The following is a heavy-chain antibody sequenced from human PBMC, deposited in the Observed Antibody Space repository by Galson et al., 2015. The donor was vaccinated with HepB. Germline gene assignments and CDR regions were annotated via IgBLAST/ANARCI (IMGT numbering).Heavy chain of an antibody. D-gene: IGHD4-23*01. CDR3: AKEALPDYGGVTGFHF. J-gene: IGHJ4*02. V-gene: IGHV3-33*06. CDR2: IWYDGSDE. Sequence: SLRLSCAASGFAFGTYGMHWVRQAPGKGLEWVAVIWYDGSDEAYADSVKGRFTISKDTSKNTLYLQMDSLRVEDTAVYYCAKEALPDYGGVTGFHFWGQGTLVTVSS. CDR1: GFAFGTYG.